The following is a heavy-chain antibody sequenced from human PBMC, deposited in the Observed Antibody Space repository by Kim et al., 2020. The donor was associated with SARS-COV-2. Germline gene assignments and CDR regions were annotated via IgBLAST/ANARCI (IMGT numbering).Heavy chain of an antibody. CDR2: ISYDGSNK. Sequence: GGSLRLSCAASGFTFSSYGMHWVRQAPGKGLEWVAVISYDGSNKYYADSVKGRFTISRDNSKNTLYLQMNSLRAEDTAVYYCAKQLAPYVGGMDVWGQGT. J-gene: IGHJ6*02. V-gene: IGHV3-30*18. CDR3: AKQLAPYVGGMDV. D-gene: IGHD6-6*01. CDR1: GFTFSSYG.